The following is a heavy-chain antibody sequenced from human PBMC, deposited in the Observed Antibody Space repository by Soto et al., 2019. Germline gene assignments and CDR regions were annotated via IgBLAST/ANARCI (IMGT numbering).Heavy chain of an antibody. J-gene: IGHJ4*02. D-gene: IGHD3-16*01. CDR2: LNPDGRSK. CDR1: GFTFSRYW. Sequence: EVQLVESGGGLVQPGGSLILSCAASGFTFSRYWMMWVRQAPGKGLEWVANLNPDGRSKHYVDSVRGRFTISRDNAKNLLYLQMDGLRAEDTAVYYCASKGGENYWGQGTLLTVSS. V-gene: IGHV3-7*01. CDR3: ASKGGENY.